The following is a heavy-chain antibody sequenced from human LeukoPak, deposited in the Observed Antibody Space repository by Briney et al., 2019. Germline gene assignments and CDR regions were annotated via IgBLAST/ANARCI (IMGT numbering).Heavy chain of an antibody. CDR2: IIPILGIA. J-gene: IGHJ1*01. CDR1: GGTFSSYA. D-gene: IGHD5-18*01. V-gene: IGHV1-69*04. Sequence: ASVKVSCKASGGTFSSYAISWVRQAPGQGLEWMGRIIPILGIANYAQKFQSRVTITADKSTSTAYMELSSLRPEDTAVYYCARDTAHTAMVSFQRWGQGTLVTVSS. CDR3: ARDTAHTAMVSFQR.